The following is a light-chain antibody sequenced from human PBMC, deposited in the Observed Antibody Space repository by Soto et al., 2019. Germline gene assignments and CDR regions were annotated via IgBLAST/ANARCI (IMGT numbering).Light chain of an antibody. CDR1: QSVGSN. CDR2: GAS. CDR3: QQXTNWPYT. Sequence: EIVMTQSPATLSVSPGERASLSCRASQSVGSNLAWYQQTAGQAPRLLIYGASTRATGIPARFSGSGSGTEFTLXISSLQSEDFAVYSCQQXTNWPYTFGQGTKLEIK. V-gene: IGKV3-15*01. J-gene: IGKJ2*01.